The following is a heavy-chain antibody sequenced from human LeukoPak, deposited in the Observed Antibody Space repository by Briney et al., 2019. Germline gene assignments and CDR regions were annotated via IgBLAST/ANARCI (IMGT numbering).Heavy chain of an antibody. D-gene: IGHD2-2*01. V-gene: IGHV3-30*18. CDR3: AKGVPAAHDAFDI. Sequence: PGGSLRLSCAASGFTFSSYGMHWVRQAPGKGLEWVAVISYDGSNKYYADSVKGRFTISRDNSKNTLYLQMNSLRAEDTAVYYCAKGVPAAHDAFDIWGQGTMVTVSS. J-gene: IGHJ3*02. CDR1: GFTFSSYG. CDR2: ISYDGSNK.